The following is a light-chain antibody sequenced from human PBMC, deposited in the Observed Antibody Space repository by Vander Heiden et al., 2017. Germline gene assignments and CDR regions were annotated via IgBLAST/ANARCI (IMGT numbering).Light chain of an antibody. Sequence: DVVLTQSPLSLPVSLGQPASISCRSRQSLVFTDGVTYLSWFQQRPGQSPRRLIYKVSDRDSGVPDRFSGSGSGTDFTLRISRVESEDVGFYYCMQGTHWPPTFGQGTKVEIK. J-gene: IGKJ1*01. CDR2: KVS. V-gene: IGKV2-30*01. CDR1: QSLVFTDGVTY. CDR3: MQGTHWPPT.